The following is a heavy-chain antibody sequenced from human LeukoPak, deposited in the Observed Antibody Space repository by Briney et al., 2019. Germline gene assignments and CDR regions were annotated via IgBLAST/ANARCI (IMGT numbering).Heavy chain of an antibody. D-gene: IGHD1-26*01. CDR3: ARHSPVGIFYFDY. V-gene: IGHV4-39*01. Sequence: SETLSLTCTVSGGSISNSSSYWGWIRQPPGKGLEWIGSIYYSGSTYYNPSLTSRVTISVDTSKNQFSLKLSSVTAADTAVYYCARHSPVGIFYFDYWGQGTLVTVSS. J-gene: IGHJ4*02. CDR1: GGSISNSSSY. CDR2: IYYSGST.